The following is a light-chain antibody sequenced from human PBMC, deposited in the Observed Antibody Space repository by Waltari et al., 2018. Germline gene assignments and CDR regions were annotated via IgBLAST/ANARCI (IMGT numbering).Light chain of an antibody. V-gene: IGKV1-5*03. Sequence: DIQMTQSPSTLSASVGDRVPITCRASQSISSWLAWYQQKPGKAPKLLIYKASTLQSGIPSRFSGSGSGTDFTLTISSLHPDDFATYYCQQYHTYWAFGQGTKMEIK. CDR2: KAS. CDR3: QQYHTYWA. CDR1: QSISSW. J-gene: IGKJ1*01.